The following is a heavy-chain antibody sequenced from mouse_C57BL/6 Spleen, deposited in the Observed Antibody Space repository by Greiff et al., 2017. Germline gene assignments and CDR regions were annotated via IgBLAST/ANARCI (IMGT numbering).Heavy chain of an antibody. Sequence: EVQLVESEGGLVQPGSSMKLSCTASGFTFSDYYMAWVRQVPEKGLEWVANINYDGSSTYYLDSLKSRFIISRDNAKNILYLQMSSLKSEDTATYYCAREGGIYYYGSFDYWGQGTTLTVSS. CDR3: AREGGIYYYGSFDY. D-gene: IGHD1-1*01. J-gene: IGHJ2*01. CDR2: INYDGSST. V-gene: IGHV5-16*01. CDR1: GFTFSDYY.